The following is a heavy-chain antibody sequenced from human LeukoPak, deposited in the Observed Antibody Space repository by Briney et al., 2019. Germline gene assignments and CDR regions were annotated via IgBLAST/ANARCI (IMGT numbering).Heavy chain of an antibody. J-gene: IGHJ5*02. D-gene: IGHD6-13*01. CDR1: GFTFSSYA. V-gene: IGHV3-23*01. Sequence: QPGGSLRLSCAASGFTFSSYAMSWVGQAAGKGLEWVSAMSGSGGSAYYADSAKGRFTISRDNSKNTLYLQMNSLRAEDTAVYYCAKTGLIAAAGTWWFDPWGQGTLVTVSS. CDR3: AKTGLIAAAGTWWFDP. CDR2: MSGSGGSA.